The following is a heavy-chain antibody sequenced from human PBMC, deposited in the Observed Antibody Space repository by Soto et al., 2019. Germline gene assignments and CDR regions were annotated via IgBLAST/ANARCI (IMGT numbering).Heavy chain of an antibody. J-gene: IGHJ4*02. Sequence: SVKVSCKASGGSFTSYAINWVRQAPGQGLEWMGGIIPAFGATNSVQKFEGRVTMTADKSAGTAYLQMTSLRSDDTAFYYCAKDSYDILTGQKRYFDSWGQGTLVTVSS. CDR3: AKDSYDILTGQKRYFDS. CDR2: IIPAFGAT. CDR1: GGSFTSYA. V-gene: IGHV1-69*06. D-gene: IGHD3-9*01.